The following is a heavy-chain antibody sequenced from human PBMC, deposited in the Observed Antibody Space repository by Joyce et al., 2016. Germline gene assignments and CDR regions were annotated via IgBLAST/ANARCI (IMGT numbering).Heavy chain of an antibody. CDR1: GYTFTGHT. CDR3: ARGSSALTDFDF. V-gene: IGHV1-3*01. J-gene: IGHJ4*02. Sequence: QVQLVQSGAEVKKPGSSVKVFCKASGYTFTGHTIHWERQAPGQSLGWMGWSNDGDGNTRFSQKFQSRVTGSRDTSANTAYMEVSSLRSEDTAVYYCARGSSALTDFDFWGQGTLVTVSS. D-gene: IGHD7-27*01. CDR2: SNDGDGNT.